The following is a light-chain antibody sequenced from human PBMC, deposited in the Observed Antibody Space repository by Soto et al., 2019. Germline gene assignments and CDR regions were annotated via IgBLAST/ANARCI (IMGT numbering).Light chain of an antibody. CDR2: EGT. CDR3: CSYAGSSFYV. J-gene: IGLJ1*01. V-gene: IGLV2-23*01. CDR1: SSDVGNYNL. Sequence: QSALTQPASVSGSPGQSITISCTGTSSDVGNYNLVSWYQQHPGKAPKLMIYEGTKRPSGVSNRFSGSKSGNTASLTISGLQAEDEADYYCCSYAGSSFYVFGTWTKLTVL.